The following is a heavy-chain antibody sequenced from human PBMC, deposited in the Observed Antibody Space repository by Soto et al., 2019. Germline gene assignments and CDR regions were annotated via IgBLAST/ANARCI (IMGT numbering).Heavy chain of an antibody. CDR3: TTDSYINMPLVPFHY. Sequence: GGSLRLSFAASVFIFSNLWLNWVRQAQGRGLEWVGRIKSKADGGTTDFAAPVKGRFAISRDDSKNMMYMEMSSLRTEDTAVYYCTTDSYINMPLVPFHYWCPGPLVTLSS. CDR2: IKSKADGGTT. D-gene: IGHD2-2*01. V-gene: IGHV3-15*07. CDR1: VFIFSNLW. J-gene: IGHJ4*01.